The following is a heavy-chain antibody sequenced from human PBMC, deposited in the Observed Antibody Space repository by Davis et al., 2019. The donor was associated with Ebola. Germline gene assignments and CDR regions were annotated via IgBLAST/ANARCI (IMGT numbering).Heavy chain of an antibody. D-gene: IGHD3-10*01. CDR2: IYYSGST. J-gene: IGHJ5*02. CDR1: GGSISSGDYY. Sequence: LRLSCTVSGGSISSGDYYWSWIRQPPGKGLEWIGYIYYSGSTYYNPSLKSRVTISVDTSKNQFSLKLSSVTAADTAVYYCARDGGANWFDPWGQGTLVTVSS. CDR3: ARDGGANWFDP. V-gene: IGHV4-30-4*08.